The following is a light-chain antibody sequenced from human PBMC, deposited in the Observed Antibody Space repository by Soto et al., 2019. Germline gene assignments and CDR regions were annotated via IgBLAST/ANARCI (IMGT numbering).Light chain of an antibody. J-gene: IGLJ2*01. CDR2: DVR. CDR3: TSHTTTSPPVL. Sequence: QSVPTQPASVSGSPGQSITISCTGTSSDVGAFNFVSWYQQHPGKAPKLMIYDVRHRPSGVSDRFPGSKAGNTASLTIYGLQAEDEADYYCTSHTTTSPPVLFGGGTKLTVL. V-gene: IGLV2-14*03. CDR1: SSDVGAFNF.